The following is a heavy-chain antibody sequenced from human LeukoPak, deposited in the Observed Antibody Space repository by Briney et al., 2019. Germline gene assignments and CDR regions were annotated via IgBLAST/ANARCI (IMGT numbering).Heavy chain of an antibody. CDR1: GFTFSSYA. CDR3: AREEVGAYFDY. CDR2: ISYDGSNK. Sequence: GRSLRLSCAASGFTFSSYAMHWVRQAPGKGLEWVAVISYDGSNKYYADSVKGRFTISRDNSKNTLYLQMNSLRAEDTAVYYCAREEVGAYFDYWGQGTLVTVSS. J-gene: IGHJ4*02. D-gene: IGHD1-26*01. V-gene: IGHV3-30-3*01.